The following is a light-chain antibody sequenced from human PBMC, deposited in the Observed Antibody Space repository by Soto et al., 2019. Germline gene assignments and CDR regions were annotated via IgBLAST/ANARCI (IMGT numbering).Light chain of an antibody. V-gene: IGKV3-20*01. CDR2: GAS. CDR1: QSVSSSY. J-gene: IGKJ2*01. CDR3: QQYGTSPPT. Sequence: EIVLTQSPGTLSLSPGDRATLSCRASQSVSSSYLAWYQQKPGQAPSILIYGASSRATGISDRFSGSGSGADFTLTISRPEPEDFAVYYCQQYGTSPPTFGQGTKLEIK.